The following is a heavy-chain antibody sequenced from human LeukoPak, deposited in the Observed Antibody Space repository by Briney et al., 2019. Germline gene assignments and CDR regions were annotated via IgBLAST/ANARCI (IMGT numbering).Heavy chain of an antibody. CDR3: ARGIEDSSSWYEGRWFDP. V-gene: IGHV4-59*01. CDR2: IYYSGST. J-gene: IGHJ5*02. CDR1: GGSISSYY. D-gene: IGHD6-13*01. Sequence: LETLSLTCTVSGGSISSYYWSWIRQPPGKGLEWIGYIYYSGSTNYNPSLKSRVTISVDTSKNQFSLKLSSVTAADTAVYYCARGIEDSSSWYEGRWFDPWGQGTLVTVSS.